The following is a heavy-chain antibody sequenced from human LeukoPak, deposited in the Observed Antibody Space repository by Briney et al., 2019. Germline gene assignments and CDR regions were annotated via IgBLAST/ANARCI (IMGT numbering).Heavy chain of an antibody. CDR1: GGSFSGYY. CDR2: IHHSGST. V-gene: IGHV4-34*01. Sequence: KPSGTLSLTCAVYGGSFSGYYWNWIRQPPGKGLEWIGEIHHSGSTNYSPSLKSRVTISIDTSKNQFSLNLNSVTAADTAVYYCARGRGIAAAANCFDYWGQGTLVTVSS. D-gene: IGHD6-13*01. J-gene: IGHJ4*02. CDR3: ARGRGIAAAANCFDY.